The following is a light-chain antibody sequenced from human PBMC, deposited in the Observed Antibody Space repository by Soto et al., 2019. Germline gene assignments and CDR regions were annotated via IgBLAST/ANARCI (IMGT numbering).Light chain of an antibody. CDR2: DGS. CDR3: QQYNSYPWT. V-gene: IGKV1-5*02. CDR1: QSISRW. J-gene: IGKJ1*01. Sequence: DLQMTQSPSPLSASVGDRVTIICRASQSISRWVAWYQQKPGKAPQLLIYDGSSLQSGVPSRFSGSGSGTEFTLTISSLQPDDFATYYCQQYNSYPWTFGQGTKVDIK.